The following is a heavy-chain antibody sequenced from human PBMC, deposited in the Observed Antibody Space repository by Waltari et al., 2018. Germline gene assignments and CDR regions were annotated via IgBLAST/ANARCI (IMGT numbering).Heavy chain of an antibody. CDR1: GGSVSSGSYY. CDR3: ARRGSTVAEYYFDY. CDR2: ISYSGST. D-gene: IGHD4-17*01. J-gene: IGHJ4*02. V-gene: IGHV4-61*01. Sequence: QVQLQESGPGLVKPSETLSLTCTVSGGSVSSGSYYWSWIRQPPGTGLEWIGYISYSGSTNYHPSLKSRVTISVDTSKNQFSLKLSSVTAADTAVYYCARRGSTVAEYYFDYWGQGTLVTVSS.